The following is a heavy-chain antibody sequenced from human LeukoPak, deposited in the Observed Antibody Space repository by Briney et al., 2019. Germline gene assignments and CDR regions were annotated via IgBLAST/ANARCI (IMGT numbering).Heavy chain of an antibody. CDR1: GGSISTYY. Sequence: SETLSLTCTVSGGSISTYYWSWIRQPAGKGLEWIGRMYTSGTTNYNPSLKSRVTISVDKSKNQFSLKLSSVTAADTAVYYCASAPLRIVGAIRDAFDIWGQGTMVTVSS. V-gene: IGHV4-4*07. CDR3: ASAPLRIVGAIRDAFDI. CDR2: MYTSGTT. J-gene: IGHJ3*02. D-gene: IGHD1-26*01.